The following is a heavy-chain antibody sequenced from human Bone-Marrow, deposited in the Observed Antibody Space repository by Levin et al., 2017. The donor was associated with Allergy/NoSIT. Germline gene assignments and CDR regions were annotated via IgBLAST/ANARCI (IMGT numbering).Heavy chain of an antibody. CDR2: FSSNNRYT. J-gene: IGHJ6*02. CDR1: GFTSYT. CDR3: AKNRGVTFSGRPPRDYYGMDV. V-gene: IGHV3-21*03. Sequence: GESLKISCELSGFTSYTINWVRQAPGKGLEWVSSFSSNNRYTFYADSVRGRFTVSRDSAANSVDLQMNNLRVEDTGVYYCAKNRGVTFSGRPPRDYYGMDVWGQGTTVIVSS. D-gene: IGHD3-10*01.